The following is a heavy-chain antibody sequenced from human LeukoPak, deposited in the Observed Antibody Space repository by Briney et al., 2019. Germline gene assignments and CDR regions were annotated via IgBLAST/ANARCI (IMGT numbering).Heavy chain of an antibody. V-gene: IGHV4-34*01. CDR3: ARRPRYSSGWYYFDS. CDR2: INHSGST. CDR1: GGSFSGDY. Sequence: SETLSLTCAVYGGSFSGDYWSWIRQPPRKGLEWVGEINHSGSTNSNPSLQSRVTISVDRSKNQFSLKLSSVTAADTAVYYCARRPRYSSGWYYFDSWGQGTLVTVSS. D-gene: IGHD6-19*01. J-gene: IGHJ4*02.